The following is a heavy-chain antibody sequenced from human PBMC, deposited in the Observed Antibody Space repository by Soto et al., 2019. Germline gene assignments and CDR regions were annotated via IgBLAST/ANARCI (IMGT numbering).Heavy chain of an antibody. Sequence: QVRLQESGPRLVKPSETLSLTSTVSGDSIRRYYWSWIRQPAGKGLEWIGRMYSGGSTNYNPALESRVTMSVDTSKDQFSLNLSSVTAAHTAVYYCARGPGGFGEFSLDYWGQGTLVTVSS. CDR3: ARGPGGFGEFSLDY. CDR2: MYSGGST. J-gene: IGHJ4*02. V-gene: IGHV4-4*07. D-gene: IGHD3-10*01. CDR1: GDSIRRYY.